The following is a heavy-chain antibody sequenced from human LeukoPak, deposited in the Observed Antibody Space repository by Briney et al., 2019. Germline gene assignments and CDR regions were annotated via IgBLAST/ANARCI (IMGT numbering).Heavy chain of an antibody. J-gene: IGHJ4*02. CDR3: ARRKDSYVDY. Sequence: SETLSLTCTVSGGSISSSSYYWGWIRQPPGKGLEWIGSIYYSGSTYYNPSLKSRVTISVDTSKNQFFLKLSSVTAADTAVYYCARRKDSYVDYWGQGTLVTVSS. CDR1: GGSISSSSYY. V-gene: IGHV4-39*01. D-gene: IGHD5-18*01. CDR2: IYYSGST.